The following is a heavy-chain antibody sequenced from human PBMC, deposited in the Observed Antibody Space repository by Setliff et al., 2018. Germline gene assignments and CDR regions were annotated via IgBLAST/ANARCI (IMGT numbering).Heavy chain of an antibody. D-gene: IGHD2-21*02. Sequence: GGSLRLSCAASGFVVSNNEMSWVRQAPEKGLEWVSVLSGDGNAYYADSVKARFTISRDDAQNTLYLQMSSLRTDDTAVYYCVKDPSVYGADSGSIWGQGTMVTVSS. CDR3: VKDPSVYGADSGSI. J-gene: IGHJ3*02. CDR1: GFVVSNNE. V-gene: IGHV3-53*05. CDR2: LSGDGNA.